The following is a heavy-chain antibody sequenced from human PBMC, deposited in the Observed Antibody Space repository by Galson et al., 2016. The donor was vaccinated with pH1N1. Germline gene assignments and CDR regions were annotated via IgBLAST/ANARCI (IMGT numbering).Heavy chain of an antibody. Sequence: CAISGDSVSAKSVTWNWIRQPPSKGLEWLGRAYFRSQWHNDYAESLRGRLTVNADTSKNEFSLQLNSVTPEDTAVYYCARAKYDNLWGSYRLDYWGQGTLVTVSS. CDR3: ARAKYDNLWGSYRLDY. CDR1: GDSVSAKSVT. CDR2: AYFRSQWHN. V-gene: IGHV6-1*01. J-gene: IGHJ4*02. D-gene: IGHD3-16*02.